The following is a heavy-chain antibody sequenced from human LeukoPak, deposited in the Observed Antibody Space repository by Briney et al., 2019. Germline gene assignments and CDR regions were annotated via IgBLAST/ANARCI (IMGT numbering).Heavy chain of an antibody. CDR1: GFTFSSYS. CDR3: ARLGSSWYYFDY. CDR2: ISGGSNYI. V-gene: IGHV3-21*01. D-gene: IGHD6-13*01. Sequence: GGSLRLSCEVSGFTFSSYSMKWVRQPPGKGLEWVSSISGGSNYIYYADSVKGRFTISRDNAKNSLFLLMNSLRAEDTAVYYCARLGSSWYYFDYWGQGTLVTVSS. J-gene: IGHJ4*02.